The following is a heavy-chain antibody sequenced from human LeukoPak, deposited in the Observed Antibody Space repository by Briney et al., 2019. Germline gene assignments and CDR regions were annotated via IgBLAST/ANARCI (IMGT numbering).Heavy chain of an antibody. CDR2: ITATGDTA. CDR3: AGDRNSDWYSPLDY. J-gene: IGHJ4*02. D-gene: IGHD6-19*01. V-gene: IGHV3-23*01. CDR1: GFTFTKCA. Sequence: PGGSLRLSCVASGFTFTKCAMSWIRQAPGKGLEWVAIITATGDTAYYADSVKGRFTISGDNSRNTVYMQVDSLRAEDTAIYYCAGDRNSDWYSPLDYWGQGSQVTVSP.